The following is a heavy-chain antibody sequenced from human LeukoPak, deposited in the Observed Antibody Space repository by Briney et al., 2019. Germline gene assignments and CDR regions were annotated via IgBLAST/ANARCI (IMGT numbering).Heavy chain of an antibody. D-gene: IGHD6-13*01. CDR2: INPSIGDT. Sequence: GSVKVSCKASGYTFIGFYMHWLRQAPGQGPEWMGRINPSIGDTNYAQKFQGRVTMTRDASISTAYMELHRLRSDDTAIYYCARDRPGAAAGNYWGQGTLVTVSS. V-gene: IGHV1-2*06. J-gene: IGHJ4*02. CDR1: GYTFIGFY. CDR3: ARDRPGAAAGNY.